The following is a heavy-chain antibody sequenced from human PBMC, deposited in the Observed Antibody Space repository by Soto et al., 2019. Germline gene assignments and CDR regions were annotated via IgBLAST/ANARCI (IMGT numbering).Heavy chain of an antibody. CDR2: ISGSGGST. CDR3: AKAAIVGATTVGYYFDY. D-gene: IGHD1-26*01. V-gene: IGHV3-23*01. CDR1: GFTFSNYA. J-gene: IGHJ4*02. Sequence: GSLRLSCAASGFTFSNYAMNWVRQAPGKGLEWVSTISGSGGSTYYADSVKGRFTISRDNSKNTLYLQMNSLRAEDTAVYFCAKAAIVGATTVGYYFDYWGQGTLVTVSS.